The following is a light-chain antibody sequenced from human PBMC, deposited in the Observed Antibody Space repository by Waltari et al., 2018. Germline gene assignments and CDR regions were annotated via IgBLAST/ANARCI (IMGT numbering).Light chain of an antibody. CDR2: HAS. Sequence: EIVLTQSPATLSLSPGERATLSCRASQSVSNFLAWYQQKPGQAPRLLIYHASNRATGIPARFSGRGSGTDFTLTISSLEPGDSAVYYCQQRANWPSLTFGGGTRVEI. J-gene: IGKJ4*01. V-gene: IGKV3-11*01. CDR3: QQRANWPSLT. CDR1: QSVSNF.